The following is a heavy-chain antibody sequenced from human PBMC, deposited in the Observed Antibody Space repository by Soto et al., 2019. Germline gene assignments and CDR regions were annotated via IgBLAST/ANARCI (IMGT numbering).Heavy chain of an antibody. CDR1: VFTFSSYA. CDR3: AKGRYYYDSSGYYY. J-gene: IGHJ4*02. V-gene: IGHV3-23*01. CDR2: ISGIGVST. Sequence: GSLRLSCAASVFTFSSYAMSWVRQAPGKGLEWVSAISGIGVSTYYADSVKGRFTISRDNSKNTLYLQMNSLRAEDTAVYYCAKGRYYYDSSGYYYWGQGTLVTVSS. D-gene: IGHD3-22*01.